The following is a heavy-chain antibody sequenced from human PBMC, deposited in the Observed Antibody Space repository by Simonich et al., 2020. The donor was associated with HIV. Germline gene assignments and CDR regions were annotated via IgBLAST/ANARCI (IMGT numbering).Heavy chain of an antibody. CDR2: ISWNSGSI. Sequence: EVQLVESGGGLVQPGRSLRLACAASGFTVDDYAMHWVRQAPGKVLVGVSGISWNSGSIGYADSVKGRVTISRDNAKNSLYLQMNSLRAEDTALYYCAKDRSSAMVTYFDYWGQGTLVTVSS. J-gene: IGHJ4*02. CDR1: GFTVDDYA. V-gene: IGHV3-9*01. D-gene: IGHD5-18*01. CDR3: AKDRSSAMVTYFDY.